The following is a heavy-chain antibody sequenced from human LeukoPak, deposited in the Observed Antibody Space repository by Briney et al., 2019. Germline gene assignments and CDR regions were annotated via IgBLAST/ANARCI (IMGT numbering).Heavy chain of an antibody. V-gene: IGHV3-7*01. CDR2: MKYDGSEK. J-gene: IGHJ4*02. CDR1: GFTFSSYW. Sequence: GGSLRLSRAASGFTFSSYWMSWVRQAPGKGLEWVTNMKYDGSEKYYVDSVKGRFTISRDNAKNSLYLQMNSLRAEDTPVYYCARDIEAAGLFLDYWGQGTLVTVSS. D-gene: IGHD6-13*01. CDR3: ARDIEAAGLFLDY.